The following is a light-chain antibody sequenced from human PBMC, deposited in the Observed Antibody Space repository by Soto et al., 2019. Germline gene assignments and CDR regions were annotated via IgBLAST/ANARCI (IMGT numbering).Light chain of an antibody. J-gene: IGLJ1*01. CDR3: QSYDGSLGV. CDR1: SSNIGAGYD. Sequence: QSALTQPPSVSGAPGQRVTISCTGSSSNIGAGYDVHWYQQLPGTAPKLLIYSNSNRPSGVPDRFSGSKSGTSASLAITGLQAEDEADYYCQSYDGSLGVFGTGTKLTVL. CDR2: SNS. V-gene: IGLV1-40*01.